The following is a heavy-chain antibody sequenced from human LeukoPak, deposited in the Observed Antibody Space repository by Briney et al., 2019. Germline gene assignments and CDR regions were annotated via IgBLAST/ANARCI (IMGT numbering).Heavy chain of an antibody. CDR3: ARSGDGDSSSWHVFDY. V-gene: IGHV4-4*02. CDR2: MYHSGSA. CDR1: GGSISSSHW. Sequence: PSGTLSLTCAVSGGSISSSHWWSWVRQPPGKGLEWIGEMYHSGSANYNPSLKSRVTISVDKSKNQFSLKLGSVTAADTAVYYCARSGDGDSSSWHVFDYWGQGTLVTVSS. D-gene: IGHD6-13*01. J-gene: IGHJ4*02.